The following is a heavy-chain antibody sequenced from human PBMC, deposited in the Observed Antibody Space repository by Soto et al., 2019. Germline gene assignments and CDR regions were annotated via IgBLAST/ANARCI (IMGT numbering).Heavy chain of an antibody. D-gene: IGHD3-10*01. CDR2: ISSSSSYT. CDR1: GFTFSDYY. V-gene: IGHV3-11*06. CDR3: ARAIRGSGSPYFDY. Sequence: GGSLRLSCAASGFTFSDYYMSWIRQAPGKGLEWVSYISSSSSYTNYADSVKGRFTISRDNAKNSLYLQMNSLRAEDTAVYYCARAIRGSGSPYFDYWGQGTLVTVSS. J-gene: IGHJ4*02.